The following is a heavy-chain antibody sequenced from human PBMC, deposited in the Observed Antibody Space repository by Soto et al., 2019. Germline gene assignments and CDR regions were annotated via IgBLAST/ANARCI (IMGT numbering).Heavy chain of an antibody. CDR3: AREGKAAAGSNWFDP. CDR2: IYYSGST. D-gene: IGHD6-13*01. Sequence: QVQLQESGPGLVKPSQTLSLTCTVSGGSISSGGYYWSWIRQHPGKGLEWIGYIYYSGSTYYNPSLKRQVTIPVDTSKNQFSLKLSSVTAADTAVYYWAREGKAAAGSNWFDPWGQGTLVTVSS. J-gene: IGHJ5*02. CDR1: GGSISSGGYY. V-gene: IGHV4-31*01.